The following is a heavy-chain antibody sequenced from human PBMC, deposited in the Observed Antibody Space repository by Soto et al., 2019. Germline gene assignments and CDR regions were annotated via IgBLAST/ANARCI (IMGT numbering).Heavy chain of an antibody. CDR2: IYYSGST. V-gene: IGHV4-59*01. Sequence: SETLSLTCTVSGGSISSYYWSWIRHPPGKGLEWIGYIYYSGSTNYNPSLKSRVTISVDTSKNQFSLKLSSVTAADTAVYYCARGNPIWDYYDSSGYYYILDYWGQGTLVTVSS. CDR1: GGSISSYY. D-gene: IGHD3-22*01. J-gene: IGHJ4*02. CDR3: ARGNPIWDYYDSSGYYYILDY.